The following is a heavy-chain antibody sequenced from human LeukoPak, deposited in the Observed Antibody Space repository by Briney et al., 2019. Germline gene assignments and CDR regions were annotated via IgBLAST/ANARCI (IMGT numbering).Heavy chain of an antibody. CDR1: GFTVSSNY. D-gene: IGHD3/OR15-3a*01. J-gene: IGHJ6*02. V-gene: IGHV3-53*01. CDR2: IYSGGSA. Sequence: GGSLRLSCAASGFTVSSNYMSWVRQAPGKGLEWVSVIYSGGSAYYADSVKGRFTISRDNSKNTLYLQMNSLGAEDTAVYYCARDGQSAYYYGMDVWGQGTTVTVSS. CDR3: ARDGQSAYYYGMDV.